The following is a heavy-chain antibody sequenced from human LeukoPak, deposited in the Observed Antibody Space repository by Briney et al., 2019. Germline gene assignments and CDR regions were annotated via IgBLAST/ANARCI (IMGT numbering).Heavy chain of an antibody. CDR2: ISGSGGST. CDR1: GFTFSSYA. D-gene: IGHD3-22*01. V-gene: IGHV3-23*01. CDR3: ATRLYYYDSSGYYPFDY. J-gene: IGHJ4*02. Sequence: GGSLRLSCAASGFTFSSYAMSWVRQAPGKGLEWVSAISGSGGSTYYADSVKGRFTISRDNSKNTLYLQMNSLRAEDTAVYYCATRLYYYDSSGYYPFDYWGQGTLVTVSS.